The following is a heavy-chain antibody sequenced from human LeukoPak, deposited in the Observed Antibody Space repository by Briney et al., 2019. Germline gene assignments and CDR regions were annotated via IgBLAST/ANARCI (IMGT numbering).Heavy chain of an antibody. D-gene: IGHD3-10*01. J-gene: IGHJ4*02. CDR3: ARDREIIAFDY. CDR1: GYTFTTYS. CDR2: INTNTGNP. Sequence: ASVKVSCKASGYTFTTYSMNWVRQAPGQGLEWMGWINTNTGNPTYAQGFTGRFVFSLDTSVSTAYLQISSLEAEDTAVYYCARDREIIAFDYGGQGTLVSVSS. V-gene: IGHV7-4-1*02.